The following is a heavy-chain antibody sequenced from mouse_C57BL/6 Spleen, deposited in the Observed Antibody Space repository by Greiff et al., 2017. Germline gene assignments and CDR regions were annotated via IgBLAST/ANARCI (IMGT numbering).Heavy chain of an antibody. Sequence: QVQLQQPGAELVKPGASVKMSCKASGYTFTSYWITWVKQRPGQGLEWIGDIYPGSGSTNYNEKFKSKATLTVDTSSSTAYMQLSSLTSEDAAVYSCARKLGRDFDGWGTGTTVTVSS. J-gene: IGHJ1*03. CDR1: GYTFTSYW. V-gene: IGHV1-55*01. CDR3: ARKLGRDFDG. D-gene: IGHD4-1*01. CDR2: IYPGSGST.